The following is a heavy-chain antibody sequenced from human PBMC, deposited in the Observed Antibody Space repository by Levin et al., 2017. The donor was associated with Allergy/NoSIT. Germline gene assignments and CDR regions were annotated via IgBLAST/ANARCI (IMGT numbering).Heavy chain of an antibody. Sequence: GASVKVSCKASGYTFTGYYMHWVRQAPGQGLEWMGWINPNNGGTNYAQKFQGRVTMTRDTSISTAYMELSRLRSDDTAVYYCARDGGQWELPRDWFDPWGQGTLVTVPS. V-gene: IGHV1-2*02. CDR3: ARDGGQWELPRDWFDP. CDR2: INPNNGGT. J-gene: IGHJ5*02. CDR1: GYTFTGYY. D-gene: IGHD1-26*01.